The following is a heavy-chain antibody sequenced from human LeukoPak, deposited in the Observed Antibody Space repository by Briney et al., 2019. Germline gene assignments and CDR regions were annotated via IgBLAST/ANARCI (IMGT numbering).Heavy chain of an antibody. CDR1: GGSISSSSYY. CDR3: ARDRGDGSLDAFDI. D-gene: IGHD5-24*01. CDR2: IYHSGST. V-gene: IGHV4-39*07. Sequence: PSETLSLTCTVSGGSISSSSYYWGWIRQPPGKGLEWIGSIYHSGSTYYNPSLKSRVTISVDTSKNQFSLKLSSVTAADTAVYYCARDRGDGSLDAFDIWGQGTMVTVSS. J-gene: IGHJ3*02.